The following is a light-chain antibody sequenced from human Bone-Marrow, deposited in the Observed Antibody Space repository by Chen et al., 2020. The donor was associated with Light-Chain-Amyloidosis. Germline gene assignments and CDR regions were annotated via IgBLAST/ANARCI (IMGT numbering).Light chain of an antibody. CDR2: RDT. J-gene: IGLJ2*01. CDR3: QSADSSGTYEVI. CDR1: DLPTKY. V-gene: IGLV3-25*03. Sequence: SYELTRPPSESVSPGQTARITCSGDDLPTKYAYWYQQKPGQAPVLVIHRDTERPSGISERFSGSSSGTTATLTISGVQAEDEADYHCQSADSSGTYEVIFGGGTKLTVL.